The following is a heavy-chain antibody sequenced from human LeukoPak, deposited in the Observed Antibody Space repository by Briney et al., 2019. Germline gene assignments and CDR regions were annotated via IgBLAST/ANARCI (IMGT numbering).Heavy chain of an antibody. J-gene: IGHJ4*02. CDR2: ISSSGSTI. CDR3: ARDRKGIDY. Sequence: PSETLSLTCAVYGGSFSGYYWSWIRQAPGKGLEWVSYISSSGSTIYYADSVKGRFTISRDNAKNSLYLQMNSLRAEDTAVYYCARDRKGIDYWGQGTLVTVSS. V-gene: IGHV3-11*04. CDR1: GGSFSGYY. D-gene: IGHD1-14*01.